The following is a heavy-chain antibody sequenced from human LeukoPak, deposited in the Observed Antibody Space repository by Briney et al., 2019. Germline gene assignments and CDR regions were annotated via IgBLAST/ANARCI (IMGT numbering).Heavy chain of an antibody. CDR2: IKSTSDGRRT. V-gene: IGHV3-15*01. CDR3: YASGRFP. J-gene: IGHJ5*02. CDR1: GLTFRNAW. D-gene: IGHD3-10*01. Sequence: GESLRLSCAASGLTFRNAWMTWVRQAPGKGLEWVGRIKSTSDGRRTDYAASVKGRFTTSRDESRTTVYLQMNSLKTADTAVYFCYASGRFPWGQGTLVTVSS.